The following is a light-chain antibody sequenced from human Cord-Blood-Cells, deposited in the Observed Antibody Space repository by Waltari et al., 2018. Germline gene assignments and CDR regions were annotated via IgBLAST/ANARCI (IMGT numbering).Light chain of an antibody. CDR1: QSISSY. CDR3: QQSYSTPYT. V-gene: IGKV1-39*01. J-gene: IGKJ2*01. Sequence: DIQMTQSPSSLSASVGDRVTITCRASQSISSYLTWYQQQPGKAPKLLIYAASSLQSGVPSRFSGSGSGTDFTLTISSLQPEDFATYYCQQSYSTPYTFGEGTKLEIK. CDR2: AAS.